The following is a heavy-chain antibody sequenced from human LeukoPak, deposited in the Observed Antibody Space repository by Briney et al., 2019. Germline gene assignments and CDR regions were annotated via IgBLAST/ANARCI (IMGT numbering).Heavy chain of an antibody. D-gene: IGHD6-13*01. V-gene: IGHV3-21*01. CDR2: ISSSSSYI. CDR1: GFTFSSYS. J-gene: IGHJ4*02. Sequence: GGSLRLSCAASGFTFSSYSMTWVRQAPGKGLEWVSSISSSSSYIYYADSVKGRFTISRDNAKNSLYLQMNSLRAEDAAVYYCARDLAAAGLDYWGQGTLVTVSS. CDR3: ARDLAAAGLDY.